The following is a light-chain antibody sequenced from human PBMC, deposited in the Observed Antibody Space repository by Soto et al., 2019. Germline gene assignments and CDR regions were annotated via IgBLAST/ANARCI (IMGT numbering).Light chain of an antibody. Sequence: QSVLTQPRSVSGSPGQSVTISCTGTSSDVGGYNYVSWYQQYPGKAPKVMIYDVTKRPSGVPDRFSGSKSGNTASLTISGLQAEDKADYYCCLYPGFYSYVFVTGTKV. CDR1: SSDVGGYNY. CDR2: DVT. J-gene: IGLJ1*01. V-gene: IGLV2-11*01. CDR3: CLYPGFYSYV.